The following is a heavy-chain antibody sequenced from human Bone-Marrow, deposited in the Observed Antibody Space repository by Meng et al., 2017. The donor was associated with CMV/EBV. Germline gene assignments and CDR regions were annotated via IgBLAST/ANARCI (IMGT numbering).Heavy chain of an antibody. J-gene: IGHJ6*02. Sequence: GGSLRLSCAASGFTFSSYAMSWVRQAPGKGLEWVSAISGSGGSTYYADSVKGRFTISRDNSKNTLYLQMNSLRAEDTTVYYCAKGWAPGALHYYDGSGYAFFDYYYGMDVWGQGTTVTVSS. CDR3: AKGWAPGALHYYDGSGYAFFDYYYGMDV. V-gene: IGHV3-23*01. CDR1: GFTFSSYA. D-gene: IGHD3-22*01. CDR2: ISGSGGST.